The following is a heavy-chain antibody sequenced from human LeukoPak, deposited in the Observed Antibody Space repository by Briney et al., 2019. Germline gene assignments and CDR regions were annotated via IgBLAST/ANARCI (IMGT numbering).Heavy chain of an antibody. Sequence: TGGSLRLSCAASGFTFSSYGMHWVRQAPGKGLERVAYIRYDGSNKYYADSVKDRFTVSRDNSKNTLYLQMNSLRVEDTAVYYCAKVLTGYCGSTSCPFDYWGQGTLVTVSS. V-gene: IGHV3-30*02. CDR2: IRYDGSNK. D-gene: IGHD2-2*01. CDR3: AKVLTGYCGSTSCPFDY. CDR1: GFTFSSYG. J-gene: IGHJ4*02.